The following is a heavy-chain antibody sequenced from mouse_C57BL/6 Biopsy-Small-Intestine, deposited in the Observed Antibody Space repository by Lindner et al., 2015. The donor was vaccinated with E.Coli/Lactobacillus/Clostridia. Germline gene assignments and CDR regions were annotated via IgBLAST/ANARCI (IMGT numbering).Heavy chain of an antibody. CDR1: GYTFTSYW. CDR2: IDPSDSKT. Sequence: VQLQESGPELVKPGASVKMSCKASGYTFTSYWMHWVRQRPGQGLEWIGKIDPSDSKTHYNQKFNDKATLTVDKSSSTAYMQLNSLTSEDSAVYYCARGRSLYWYFDVWGAGTTVTVSS. D-gene: IGHD6-2*01. CDR3: ARGRSLYWYFDV. J-gene: IGHJ1*01. V-gene: IGHV1-74*01.